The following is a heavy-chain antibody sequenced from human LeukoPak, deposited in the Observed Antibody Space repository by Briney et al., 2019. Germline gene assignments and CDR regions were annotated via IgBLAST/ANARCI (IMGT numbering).Heavy chain of an antibody. D-gene: IGHD3-10*01. CDR3: ARAEGRRSRGNWFDP. V-gene: IGHV3-66*01. Sequence: GGSLRLSCAASGFTVSSDYMSWVRQAPGKGLKWVSIIYSGGSTYYGDSVKGRFTISRDNSKNTLYLQMNSLRADDTAVYYCARAEGRRSRGNWFDPWGQGTLVTVSS. CDR2: IYSGGST. CDR1: GFTVSSDY. J-gene: IGHJ5*02.